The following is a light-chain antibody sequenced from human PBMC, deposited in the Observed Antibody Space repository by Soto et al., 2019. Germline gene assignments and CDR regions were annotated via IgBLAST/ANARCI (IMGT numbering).Light chain of an antibody. CDR3: KQYNDNWT. J-gene: IGKJ1*01. Sequence: DIQMTQSPSTLSASVGDRVTITCRASQSISSWLAWYQQKPGTAPKLLIYKASTLQSGVPSRFSGSGSGTEFTLPISSLQPDDSATYYCKQYNDNWTFGQGAKVVIK. CDR2: KAS. CDR1: QSISSW. V-gene: IGKV1-5*03.